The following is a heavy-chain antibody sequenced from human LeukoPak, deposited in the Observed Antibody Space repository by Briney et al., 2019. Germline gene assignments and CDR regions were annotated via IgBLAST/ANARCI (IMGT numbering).Heavy chain of an antibody. D-gene: IGHD3-22*01. J-gene: IGHJ5*02. CDR2: IRSNSDGGTI. CDR1: GFTFSNYW. CDR3: ATDFYDST. V-gene: IGHV3-15*01. Sequence: GGSLRLSCAASGFTFSNYWMSWVRQAPGKGLEWVGRIRSNSDGGTIDYAAPVKGRFTLSRDDSKTTLYLQMNSLQTEDTAVYYCATDFYDSTWGQGTLVTVSS.